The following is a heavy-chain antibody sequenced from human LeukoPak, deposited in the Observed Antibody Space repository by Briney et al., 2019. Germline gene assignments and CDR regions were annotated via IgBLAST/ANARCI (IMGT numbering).Heavy chain of an antibody. Sequence: GGSLRLSCAASGFTFSSYGMSWVRQAPGKGLEWVSSISTSSSYINYADSVKGRFTISRDNAKKSLYLQMNSLRAEDTAVYYCARVGATTPFDYWGQGTLVTVSS. J-gene: IGHJ4*02. CDR2: ISTSSSYI. CDR1: GFTFSSYG. V-gene: IGHV3-21*01. D-gene: IGHD1-26*01. CDR3: ARVGATTPFDY.